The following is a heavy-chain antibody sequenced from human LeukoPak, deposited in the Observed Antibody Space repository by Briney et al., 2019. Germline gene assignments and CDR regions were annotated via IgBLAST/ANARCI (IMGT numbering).Heavy chain of an antibody. CDR3: ARRKAKTPNYFDY. Sequence: SETLSLTCTVSGASVSSGSYFWSWIRQPPGKGLEWIGYIYYSGDTNYNPSLKSRVTISLDTSKNQFSLKLTSVTAADTAMYYCARRKAKTPNYFDYWGQGALVTVSS. J-gene: IGHJ4*02. CDR1: GASVSSGSYF. CDR2: IYYSGDT. V-gene: IGHV4-61*01.